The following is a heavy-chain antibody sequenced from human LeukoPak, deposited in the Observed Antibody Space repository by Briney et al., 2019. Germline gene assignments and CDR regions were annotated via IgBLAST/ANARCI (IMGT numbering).Heavy chain of an antibody. CDR1: GYTFTGYW. V-gene: IGHV1-46*01. D-gene: IGHD4-23*01. CDR3: AREVAPGGFDY. CDR2: ISPSGGST. J-gene: IGHJ4*02. Sequence: ASVKVSCKAFGYTFTGYWMHWVRQAPGQGPEWMGVISPSGGSTIYAQKFKGRVTLTRDMSTSTDYLELSSLRSEDTAVYYCAREVAPGGFDYWGQGTLVTVSS.